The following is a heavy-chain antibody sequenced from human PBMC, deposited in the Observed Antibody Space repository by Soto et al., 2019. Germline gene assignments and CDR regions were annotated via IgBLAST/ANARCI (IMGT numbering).Heavy chain of an antibody. Sequence: GGSLRLSCAASGFTFSSDWMHWVRQAPGKGLVWVSRIKSDGTSTGYADSVKGRFTISRDNAKNTLYLQMNSLRAEDTAVYYCARELGGAGSFWGPGTLVTVSS. V-gene: IGHV3-74*01. CDR2: IKSDGTST. J-gene: IGHJ4*02. CDR1: GFTFSSDW. CDR3: ARELGGAGSF. D-gene: IGHD1-26*01.